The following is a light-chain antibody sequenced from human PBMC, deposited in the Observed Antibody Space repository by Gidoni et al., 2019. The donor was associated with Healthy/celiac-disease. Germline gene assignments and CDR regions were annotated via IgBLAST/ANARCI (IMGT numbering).Light chain of an antibody. CDR1: QSVSSY. Sequence: EIVLTQSPATLSLSPGERATLPCTASQSVSSYLAWYQQKPGQAPRLLIYDASNRATGIPARFSGSGSGTDFTLTISSLEPEDFAVYYCQQRSNWPPLTFGEGTKVEIK. CDR3: QQRSNWPPLT. CDR2: DAS. J-gene: IGKJ4*01. V-gene: IGKV3-11*01.